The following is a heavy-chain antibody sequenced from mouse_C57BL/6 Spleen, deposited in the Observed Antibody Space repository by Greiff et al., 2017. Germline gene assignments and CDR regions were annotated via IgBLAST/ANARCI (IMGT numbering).Heavy chain of an antibody. CDR3: ARNRNYYGSSYEFAY. Sequence: QVQLQQPGAELVKPGASVKMSCKASGYTFTSYWITWVKQRPGQGLEWIGDIYPGSGSTNYNEKFKSKATLTVDTSSSTAYMQLSSLTSEDSAVYYCARNRNYYGSSYEFAYWGQGTLVTVSA. V-gene: IGHV1-55*01. D-gene: IGHD1-1*01. CDR2: IYPGSGST. CDR1: GYTFTSYW. J-gene: IGHJ3*01.